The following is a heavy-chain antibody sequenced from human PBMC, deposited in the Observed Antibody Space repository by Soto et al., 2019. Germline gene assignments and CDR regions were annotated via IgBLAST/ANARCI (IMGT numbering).Heavy chain of an antibody. CDR1: GLTFGSRA. CDR2: ITDTGGDA. V-gene: IGHV3-23*01. D-gene: IGHD3-10*01. CDR3: LIGSNDSYPGSRIFDF. J-gene: IGHJ4*02. Sequence: EVQLLESGGDLIQPGGSLRLSCVASGLTFGSRAMSWVRQSPGEGLEWVSTITDTGGDAKYADSVRGRFAISRDNSKNTLYLQMSALRAEDSALYFCLIGSNDSYPGSRIFDFWGRGTLVTVSS.